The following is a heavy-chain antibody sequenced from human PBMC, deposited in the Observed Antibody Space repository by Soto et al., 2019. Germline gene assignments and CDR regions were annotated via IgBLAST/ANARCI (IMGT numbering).Heavy chain of an antibody. CDR3: ARDSSTQWYYGMDV. CDR1: GYTFTGYY. D-gene: IGHD6-19*01. CDR2: INPNSGGT. Sequence: AAVKVSCKASGYTFTGYYMHWVRQAPGQGLEWMGWINPNSGGTNYAQKFQGRVTMTRDTSISTAYMELSRLRSDDTAVYYCARDSSTQWYYGMDVWGQGTTVTVSS. V-gene: IGHV1-2*02. J-gene: IGHJ6*01.